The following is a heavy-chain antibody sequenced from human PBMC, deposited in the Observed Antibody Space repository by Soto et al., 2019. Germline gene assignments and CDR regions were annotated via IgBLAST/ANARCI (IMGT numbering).Heavy chain of an antibody. CDR2: VSSTGTSP. D-gene: IGHD3-22*01. CDR3: AKARPSGGYYYVEAFDV. J-gene: IGHJ3*01. CDR1: GFTFSNYA. Sequence: GGSLRLSCSACGFTFSNYAMSWVRQSPGKGLEWVSGVSSTGTSPYYAGSVQGRFTISRDNSKNMFYLQMKSLRAEDTAIYYCAKARPSGGYYYVEAFDVWGQGTMVTVSS. V-gene: IGHV3-23*01.